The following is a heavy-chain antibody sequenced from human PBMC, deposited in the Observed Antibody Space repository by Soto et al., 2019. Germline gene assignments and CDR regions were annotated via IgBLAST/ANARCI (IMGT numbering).Heavy chain of an antibody. Sequence: QVQLVESGGGLVKPGGSLRLSCAASGFTFSDYYISWIRQAPGKGLEWVSYISSSGSTIYYADSVKGRFTISRDHAKNSLYLQMNTLTAEDTAVYYCARDLENIGDDLSGHWGQGTMVTVSS. CDR3: ARDLENIGDDLSGH. CDR1: GFTFSDYY. V-gene: IGHV3-11*01. D-gene: IGHD3-3*01. CDR2: ISSSGSTI. J-gene: IGHJ4*02.